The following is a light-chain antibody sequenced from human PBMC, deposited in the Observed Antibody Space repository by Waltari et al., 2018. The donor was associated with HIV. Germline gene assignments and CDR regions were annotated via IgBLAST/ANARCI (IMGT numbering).Light chain of an antibody. V-gene: IGLV2-14*01. J-gene: IGLJ3*02. CDR1: RSDVGGYNY. CDR2: EVS. CDR3: SSYTSSTTWV. Sequence: QSALTQPASVSASPGQSITLSCTGTRSDVGGYNYVSWYQQHPGKAPKLMIYEVSHRPSGVSNRFSGYKSANTASLTISGLQAEDEAYYYCSSYTSSTTWVFGGGTKLTVL.